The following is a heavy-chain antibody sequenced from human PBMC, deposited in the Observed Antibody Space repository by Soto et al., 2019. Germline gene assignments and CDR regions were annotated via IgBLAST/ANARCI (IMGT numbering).Heavy chain of an antibody. CDR2: ISYDGSYK. CDR3: AKGSGYCSGGSCWGDWFDP. D-gene: IGHD2-15*01. CDR1: GFTFSSYG. V-gene: IGHV3-30*18. J-gene: IGHJ5*02. Sequence: PVGSLRLSCAASGFTFSSYGMHWVRQAPGKGLEWVAVISYDGSYKYYADSVKGRFTISRDNSKNTLYLQMNSLRAEDTAVYYCAKGSGYCSGGSCWGDWFDPWGQGTLVTVS.